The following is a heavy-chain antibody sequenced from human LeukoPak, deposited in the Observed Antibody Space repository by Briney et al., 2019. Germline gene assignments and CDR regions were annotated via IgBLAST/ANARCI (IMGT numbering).Heavy chain of an antibody. CDR2: IEGDGTGT. J-gene: IGHJ6*04. CDR1: GFTFSDNW. CDR3: TRDYYYRMDV. V-gene: IGHV3-74*01. Sequence: GGSRRLSCAASGFTFSDNWMHWVRQAPGKGLVWVSRIEGDGTGTVYVDSVKGRFTISRDNAKNTLYLQMNSLRAEDTAVYYCTRDYYYRMDVWGKGTTVTVSS.